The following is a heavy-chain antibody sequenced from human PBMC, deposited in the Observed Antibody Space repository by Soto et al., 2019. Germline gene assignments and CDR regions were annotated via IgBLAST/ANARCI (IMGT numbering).Heavy chain of an antibody. D-gene: IGHD3-16*02. CDR2: INHSGST. Sequence: SETLSLTCAVYGGSFSGYYWSWIRQPPGKGLEWIGEINHSGSTNYNPSLKSRVTISVDTSKNQFSLKLSSVTAADTAVYYCARRWGETYYDYIWGSYRYPPFDYWGQGTLVTVSS. CDR1: GGSFSGYY. CDR3: ARRWGETYYDYIWGSYRYPPFDY. J-gene: IGHJ4*02. V-gene: IGHV4-34*01.